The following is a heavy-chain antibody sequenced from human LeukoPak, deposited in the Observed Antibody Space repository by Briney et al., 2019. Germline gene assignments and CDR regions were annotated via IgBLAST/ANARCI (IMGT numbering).Heavy chain of an antibody. V-gene: IGHV4-31*03. J-gene: IGHJ4*02. CDR2: IYYSGST. D-gene: IGHD1-26*01. CDR3: ARVPIVGALGADY. CDR1: GGSISSGGYY. Sequence: PSETLSLTCTVSGGSISSGGYYWSWIRQHPGKGLEWIGYIYYSGSTYYNPSLKSRVTISVDTSKNQFSLKLSSVTAADTAVYYCARVPIVGALGADYRGQGTLVTVSS.